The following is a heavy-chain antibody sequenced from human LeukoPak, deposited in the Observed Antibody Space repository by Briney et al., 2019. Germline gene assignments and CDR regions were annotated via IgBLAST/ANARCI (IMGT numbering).Heavy chain of an antibody. CDR2: IIPIFGTA. CDR3: ARAPTGGYYYHYMDV. D-gene: IGHD7-27*01. J-gene: IGHJ6*03. Sequence: ASVKVSCKASGYTFTGYSMHWVRQAPGQGLEWMGGIIPIFGTANYAQKFQGRVTITTDESTSTAYMDLSSLRSEDTAVYYCARAPTGGYYYHYMDVWGKGTTVTVSS. V-gene: IGHV1-69*05. CDR1: GYTFTGYS.